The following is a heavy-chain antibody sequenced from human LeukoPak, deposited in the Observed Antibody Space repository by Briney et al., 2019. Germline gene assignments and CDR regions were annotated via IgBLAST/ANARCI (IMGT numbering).Heavy chain of an antibody. CDR1: GFTFNNYG. D-gene: IGHD6-13*01. J-gene: IGHJ5*02. V-gene: IGHV3-33*01. CDR3: ARDSGSSWYALSHHWFDP. CDR2: IRYDGSNK. Sequence: PGRSLRLSCAASGFTFNNYGMHWVRQAPGKGLEWVAVIRYDGSNKYYADSVKGRFTISRDNSKNTLYLQMSSLRAEDTAVYYCARDSGSSWYALSHHWFDPWGQGTLVTVSS.